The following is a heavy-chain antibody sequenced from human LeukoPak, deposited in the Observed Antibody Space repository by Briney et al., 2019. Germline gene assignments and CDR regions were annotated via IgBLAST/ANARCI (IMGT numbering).Heavy chain of an antibody. CDR3: ATSGGGDILTGYYRFDY. CDR1: GGSIGSGGYY. CDR2: IYYSGST. D-gene: IGHD3-9*01. V-gene: IGHV4-31*03. Sequence: SETLSLTCTVSGGSIGSGGYYWSWIRQHPGKGLEWIGYIYYSGSTYYNPSLKSRVTISVDTSKNQFSLKLSSVTAADTAMYYCATSGGGDILTGYYRFDYWGQGTLVTVSS. J-gene: IGHJ4*02.